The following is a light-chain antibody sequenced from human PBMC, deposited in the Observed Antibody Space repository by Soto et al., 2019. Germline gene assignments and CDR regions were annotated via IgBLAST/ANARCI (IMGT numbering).Light chain of an antibody. J-gene: IGLJ2*01. CDR3: SSHAGSNSLMV. CDR1: NRDVGSYNL. Sequence: QSVLTQPASVSGSPGQSITIACTGTNRDVGSYNLVSWYQQRPGEAPKLIISEVRNRPSGISYRFTGSKSGNTASLTVSGLQDEDEADYHCSSHAGSNSLMVFGGGTKLTVL. V-gene: IGLV2-14*01. CDR2: EVR.